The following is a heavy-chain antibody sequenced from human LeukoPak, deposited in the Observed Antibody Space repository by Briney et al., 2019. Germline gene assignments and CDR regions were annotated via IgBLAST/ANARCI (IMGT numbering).Heavy chain of an antibody. CDR1: GFTFSAYS. D-gene: IGHD2-21*02. J-gene: IGHJ4*02. CDR2: IKKDGSEK. V-gene: IGHV3-7*01. Sequence: GESLRLSCASSGFTFSAYSLSWVRQAPGKGLEWVAKIKKDGSEKDYVDSVKGRFTISRDNARGSVYLQLNSLRAEDTAVYYCARGFQSGDSPVWGQGTLVTVSS. CDR3: ARGFQSGDSPV.